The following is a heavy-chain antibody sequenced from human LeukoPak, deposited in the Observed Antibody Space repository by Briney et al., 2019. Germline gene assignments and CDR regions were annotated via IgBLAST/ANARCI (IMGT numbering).Heavy chain of an antibody. Sequence: SETLSLTCTVSGGSISSYYWSWIRQPPGKGLEWIGYIYYSGSTNYNPSLKSRVTISVDTSKNQFSLKLSSVTAADTAVYYCARLAAAGIEYFQHWGQGTLVTVSS. CDR2: IYYSGST. CDR3: ARLAAAGIEYFQH. CDR1: GGSISSYY. D-gene: IGHD6-13*01. V-gene: IGHV4-59*08. J-gene: IGHJ1*01.